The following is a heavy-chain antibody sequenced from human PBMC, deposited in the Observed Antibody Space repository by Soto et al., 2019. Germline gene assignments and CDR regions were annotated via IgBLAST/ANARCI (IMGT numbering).Heavy chain of an antibody. J-gene: IGHJ4*02. Sequence: QVQLVQSGAEVKKPGSSVKVSCKASGGTFSSYAISWVRQAPGQGLEWMGGSIPIFGTANYAQNFQGRVTITADESTSTAYMELSSLRSEDTAVYYCAGTIDSSSWYNAHYWGQGTLVTVSS. CDR1: GGTFSSYA. CDR3: AGTIDSSSWYNAHY. V-gene: IGHV1-69*01. D-gene: IGHD6-13*01. CDR2: SIPIFGTA.